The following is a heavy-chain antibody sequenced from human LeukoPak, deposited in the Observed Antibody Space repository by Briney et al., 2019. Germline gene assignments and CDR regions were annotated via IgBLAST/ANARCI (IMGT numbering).Heavy chain of an antibody. CDR1: GGSFSGYY. V-gene: IGHV4-34*01. Sequence: SETLSLTCAVYGGSFSGYYWSWIRQPPGKGLEWIGEINHSGSTNYNPSLKSRVTVSVDTSKNQFSLKLSSVTAADTAVYYCARGPPRITMIVVVMNYYYYGMDVWGQGTTVTVSS. CDR3: ARGPPRITMIVVVMNYYYYGMDV. J-gene: IGHJ6*02. D-gene: IGHD3-22*01. CDR2: INHSGST.